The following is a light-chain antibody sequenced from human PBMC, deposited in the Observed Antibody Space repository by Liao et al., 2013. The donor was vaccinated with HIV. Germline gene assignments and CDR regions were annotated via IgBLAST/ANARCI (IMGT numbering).Light chain of an antibody. CDR3: QAWDSSVV. CDR2: SDS. V-gene: IGLV3-21*01. J-gene: IGLJ2*01. Sequence: SYVMTQPPSVSVAPGKTARITCGGNNIGSKSVHWYQQKPGQAPVLVIYSDSDRPSGIPERFSGSNSGNTATLIISRVEAGDEADYYCQAWDSSVVFGGGTRLTVL. CDR1: NIGSKS.